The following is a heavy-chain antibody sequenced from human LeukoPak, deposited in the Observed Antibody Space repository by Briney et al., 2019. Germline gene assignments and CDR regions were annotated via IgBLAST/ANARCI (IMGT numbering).Heavy chain of an antibody. D-gene: IGHD3-3*01. CDR3: ARDPTFEVVIDTWFDP. CDR2: INPSGGST. Sequence: ASVKVSCKASGYTFTSYYMHWVRQAPGQGLEWMGLINPSGGSTSYAQEFQGRVIMTRDTSTSTVYLQMSSLRAEDTAVYYCARDPTFEVVIDTWFDPWGQGTLVTVSS. J-gene: IGHJ5*02. CDR1: GYTFTSYY. V-gene: IGHV1-46*01.